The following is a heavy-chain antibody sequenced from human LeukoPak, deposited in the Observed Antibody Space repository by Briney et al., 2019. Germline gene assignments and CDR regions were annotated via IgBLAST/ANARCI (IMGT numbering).Heavy chain of an antibody. CDR2: ISAYNGNT. V-gene: IGHV1-18*01. D-gene: IGHD5-18*01. Sequence: ASVKVSCKASGYTFTSYGISWVRQAPEQGLEWMGWISAYNGNTNYAQKLQGRVTMTTDTSTSTAYMELRSLRSDDTAVYYCAREGIQLWFGLFDYWGQGTLVTVSS. J-gene: IGHJ4*02. CDR1: GYTFTSYG. CDR3: AREGIQLWFGLFDY.